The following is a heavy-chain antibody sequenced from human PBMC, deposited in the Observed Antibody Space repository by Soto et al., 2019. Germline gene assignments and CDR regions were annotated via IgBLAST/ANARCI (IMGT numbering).Heavy chain of an antibody. D-gene: IGHD2-15*01. CDR2: IITISGTA. J-gene: IGHJ1*01. CDR1: GGTFSSYA. CDR3: ASEEYCSGGSCYSLSFQH. Sequence: QVQLVQSGAEVKKPGSSVKVSCKASGGTFSSYAISWVRQAPGQGLEWLGGIITISGTANYAQKFQGRVTITADESTSTAYMELSSLRSEDTAVYYCASEEYCSGGSCYSLSFQHWGQGTLVTVSS. V-gene: IGHV1-69*01.